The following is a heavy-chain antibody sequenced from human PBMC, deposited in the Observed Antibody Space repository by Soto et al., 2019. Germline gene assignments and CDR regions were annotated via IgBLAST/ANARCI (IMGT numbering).Heavy chain of an antibody. D-gene: IGHD6-13*01. Sequence: GGSLRLSCAASGFTFRSFTMNWVRQAPGKGLEWVSTISSNSAYIYYTDALRGRFTISRDNAKNSLHLQMNSLRAEDTAVYYCTRDASRDSSARGWFDPSGPGTLVTVSS. CDR2: ISSNSAYI. CDR3: TRDASRDSSARGWFDP. V-gene: IGHV3-21*01. J-gene: IGHJ5*02. CDR1: GFTFRSFT.